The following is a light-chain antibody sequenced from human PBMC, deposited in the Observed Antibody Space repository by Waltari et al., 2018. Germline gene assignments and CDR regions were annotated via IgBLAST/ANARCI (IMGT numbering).Light chain of an antibody. Sequence: QSVLTQPPSASGTPGQRVTISCSGSSSNIGSNTVNWYQQLPGTAPKLRIYRNNKRPSGVTDRFSGAKSGTSASLAISGLQSEDEDDYYCAAWDDSLNGWVFGGGTKLTVL. CDR3: AAWDDSLNGWV. CDR2: RNN. V-gene: IGLV1-44*01. CDR1: SSNIGSNT. J-gene: IGLJ3*02.